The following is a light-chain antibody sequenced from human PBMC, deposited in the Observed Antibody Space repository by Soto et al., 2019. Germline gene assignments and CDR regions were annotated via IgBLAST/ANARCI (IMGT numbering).Light chain of an antibody. V-gene: IGLV1-47*01. CDR3: AAWDDSLSGGV. CDR2: TNN. CDR1: NSNIGSNY. Sequence: QSVLTQPPSASGTPGQRVTISCSGRNSNIGSNYVYWYQQVPGTAPKLLNYTNNQRPSGVPDRFSGSKSATSASLAIGGLRSEDEADYYCAAWDDSLSGGVFGGGTKLTVL. J-gene: IGLJ3*02.